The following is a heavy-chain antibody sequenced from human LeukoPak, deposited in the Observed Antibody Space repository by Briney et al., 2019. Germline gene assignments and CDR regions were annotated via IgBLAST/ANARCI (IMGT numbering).Heavy chain of an antibody. J-gene: IGHJ4*02. CDR1: GFTFSSYG. CDR2: ISYDGSNK. D-gene: IGHD3-10*01. Sequence: TGGSLRLSCAASGFTFSSYGMHWVRQAPGKGLEWVAVISYDGSNKYYADSVKGRFTISRDNSKNTLYLQMNSLRAEDTAVYYCAKAIPRGDMVRGVIITGYFDYWGQGTLVTVSS. CDR3: AKAIPRGDMVRGVIITGYFDY. V-gene: IGHV3-30*18.